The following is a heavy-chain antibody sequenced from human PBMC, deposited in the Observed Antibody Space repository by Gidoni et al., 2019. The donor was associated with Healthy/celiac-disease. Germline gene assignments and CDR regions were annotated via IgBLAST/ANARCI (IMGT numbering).Heavy chain of an antibody. J-gene: IGHJ4*02. CDR3: AAVQHMDTNIIAAAGPFDY. V-gene: IGHV1-58*01. D-gene: IGHD6-13*01. Sequence: QMQLVQSGPEVKKPGTSVKVSCKASGFTFTSSAVPWVRQARGQRLEWIGWIVVGSGNTNYAQKFQERVTITRDMSTSTAYMELSSLRSEDTAVYYCAAVQHMDTNIIAAAGPFDYWGQGTLVTVSS. CDR2: IVVGSGNT. CDR1: GFTFTSSA.